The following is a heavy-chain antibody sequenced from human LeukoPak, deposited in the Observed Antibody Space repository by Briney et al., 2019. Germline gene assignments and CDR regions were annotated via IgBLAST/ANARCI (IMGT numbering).Heavy chain of an antibody. Sequence: GASVKVSCKASGYTFTSYDINWVRQATGQGLEWMGWMNPNSGNTGYAQKFQGRVTMTRNTSISTAYMELSSLRSEDTAVYYCARGINIMITFGGVISYFDYWGQGTLVTVSS. D-gene: IGHD3-16*01. CDR2: MNPNSGNT. CDR3: ARGINIMITFGGVISYFDY. CDR1: GYTFTSYD. V-gene: IGHV1-8*01. J-gene: IGHJ4*02.